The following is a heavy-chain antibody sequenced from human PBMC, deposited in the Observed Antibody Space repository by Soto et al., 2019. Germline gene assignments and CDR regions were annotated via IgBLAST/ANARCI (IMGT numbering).Heavy chain of an antibody. Sequence: EVQLVESGGGLVQPGGSLRLSCAASGFTFSSCAMHWVRQAPGKGLEYVSAISSNGGSTYYANSVKGRFTISRDNSKNTLYFQMGSLRAEDMAVYYCARGPGYYFDYWGQGTLVTVSS. J-gene: IGHJ4*02. CDR2: ISSNGGST. V-gene: IGHV3-64*01. CDR1: GFTFSSCA. CDR3: ARGPGYYFDY.